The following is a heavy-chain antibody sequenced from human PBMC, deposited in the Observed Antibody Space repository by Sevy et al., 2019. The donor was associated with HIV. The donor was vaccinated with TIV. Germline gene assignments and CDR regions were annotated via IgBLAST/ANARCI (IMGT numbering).Heavy chain of an antibody. D-gene: IGHD5-12*01. Sequence: GGSLRLSCTTSGFTFHDYASSWFRQAPGKGLEWVAFITRNSYEAYGGTTEYAASVKSRFIISSDDSKRIAYLQMNSLKTEDAAVYYCARGLATADTPEYYFDSWGQGTLVTVSS. CDR3: ARGLATADTPEYYFDS. J-gene: IGHJ4*02. CDR2: ITRNSYEAYGGTT. V-gene: IGHV3-49*03. CDR1: GFTFHDYA.